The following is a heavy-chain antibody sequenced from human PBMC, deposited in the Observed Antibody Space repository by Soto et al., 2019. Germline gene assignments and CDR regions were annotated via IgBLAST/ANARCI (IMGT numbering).Heavy chain of an antibody. D-gene: IGHD3-9*01. CDR3: AKGFSLYYDILTGHNDAFDI. CDR1: GYTFTDYY. J-gene: IGHJ3*02. CDR2: INPNSGGT. Sequence: ASVKVSCKASGYTFTDYYMHWVRQAPGQGLEWMGWINPNSGGTNYAQKFQGWVTMTRDTSISTAYMELSRLRSDDTAVYYCAKGFSLYYDILTGHNDAFDIWGQGTMVTVSS. V-gene: IGHV1-2*04.